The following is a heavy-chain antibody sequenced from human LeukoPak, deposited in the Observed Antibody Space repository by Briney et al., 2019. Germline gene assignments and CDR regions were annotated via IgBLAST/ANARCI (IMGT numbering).Heavy chain of an antibody. J-gene: IGHJ6*02. CDR2: IYYSGST. Sequence: SETLSLTCTVSGGSISSGGYYWSWIRQHPGKGLEWIGYIYYSGSTYYNPSLKSRVTISVDTSKNQFSLKLSSVTAADTAVYYCARRSAAGHYYYGMDVWGQGTTVTVSS. CDR3: ARRSAAGHYYYGMDV. D-gene: IGHD2-15*01. V-gene: IGHV4-31*03. CDR1: GGSISSGGYY.